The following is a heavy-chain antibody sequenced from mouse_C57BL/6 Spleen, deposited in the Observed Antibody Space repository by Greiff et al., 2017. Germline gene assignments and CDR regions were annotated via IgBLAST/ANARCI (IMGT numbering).Heavy chain of an antibody. CDR2: ISSGGDYL. V-gene: IGHV5-9-1*02. CDR1: GFTFSSYA. D-gene: IGHD3-3*01. J-gene: IGHJ4*01. CDR3: TRGGTASYAMDY. Sequence: EVQLVESGEGLVKPGGSLKLSCAASGFTFSSYAMSWVRQTPEKRLEWVAYISSGGDYLYYADTVKGRFTISRDNARNTLYLQMSSLKSEDTAMYYCTRGGTASYAMDYWGQGTSVTVSS.